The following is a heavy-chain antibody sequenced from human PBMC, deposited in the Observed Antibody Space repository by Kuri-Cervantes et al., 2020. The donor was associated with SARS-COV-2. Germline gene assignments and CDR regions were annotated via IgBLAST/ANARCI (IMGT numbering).Heavy chain of an antibody. D-gene: IGHD1-1*01. CDR1: FFSFLSNY. J-gene: IGHJ4*02. CDR2: ISGSGGST. V-gene: IGHV3-23*01. CDR3: ARVSRLERRSFLYIFDY. Sequence: SLLLFFSSFFFSFLSNYIRWVRQAPGNVLEWVSAISGSGGSTYYADSVKGRFTISRDNSKNTLYLQMNSLRAEDTAVYYCARVSRLERRSFLYIFDYWGQGTLVTVSS.